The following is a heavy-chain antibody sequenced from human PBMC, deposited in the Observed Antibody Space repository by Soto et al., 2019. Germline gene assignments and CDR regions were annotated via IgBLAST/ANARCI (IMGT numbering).Heavy chain of an antibody. Sequence: GGSLRLSCAASEFAFSNAWMSWVRQAPGKGLEWVGRIKSKTDGGTTDYAAPVKGRFTISRDDSKNTLSLQMNSLKTEDTAVYYCTSRIMITFGGVIAPVDNWGQGTLVTVSS. J-gene: IGHJ4*02. CDR2: IKSKTDGGTT. V-gene: IGHV3-15*01. CDR1: EFAFSNAW. CDR3: TSRIMITFGGVIAPVDN. D-gene: IGHD3-16*02.